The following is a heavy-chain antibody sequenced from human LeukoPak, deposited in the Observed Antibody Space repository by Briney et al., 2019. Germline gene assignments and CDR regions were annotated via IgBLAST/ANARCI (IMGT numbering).Heavy chain of an antibody. CDR2: IYYSGST. J-gene: IGHJ2*01. Sequence: SETLSLTCTVSGGSISSYYWSWIRQPPGKGLEWIGYIYYSGSTNYNPSLKSRVTIPVDTSKNQFSLKLSSVTAADTAVYYCARDSLSGSYPWWYFDLWGRGTLVTVSS. CDR3: ARDSLSGSYPWWYFDL. CDR1: GGSISSYY. D-gene: IGHD1-26*01. V-gene: IGHV4-59*01.